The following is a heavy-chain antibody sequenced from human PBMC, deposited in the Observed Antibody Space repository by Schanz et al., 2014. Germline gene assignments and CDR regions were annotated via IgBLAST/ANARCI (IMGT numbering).Heavy chain of an antibody. V-gene: IGHV3-23*04. CDR1: GFSFSSYA. CDR3: ARGLKAAAGEAFDY. Sequence: EVQLVESGGGLVQPGGSLRLSCAASGFSFSSYAINWVRQAPGKELEWFSALSEGGGGTQYADSVRGRFTISSDSSKTTLYLQVNSLLGGDAAVYYCARGLKAAAGEAFDYWGQGTLXAVSA. CDR2: LSEGGGGT. J-gene: IGHJ4*02. D-gene: IGHD6-13*01.